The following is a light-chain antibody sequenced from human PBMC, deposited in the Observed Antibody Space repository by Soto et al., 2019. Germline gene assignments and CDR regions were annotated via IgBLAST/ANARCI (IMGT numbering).Light chain of an antibody. CDR1: SSDVGAYNY. J-gene: IGLJ2*01. V-gene: IGLV2-14*01. Sequence: QSVLTQPASVSGSPGQSITISCTGTSSDVGAYNYVSWYQQHPGKAPKLMIFEVNNRPSGVSNRFSGSKSGNTASLAISGLQDEDEADYYCSSYTSSSTLVFGGGTKLTVL. CDR2: EVN. CDR3: SSYTSSSTLV.